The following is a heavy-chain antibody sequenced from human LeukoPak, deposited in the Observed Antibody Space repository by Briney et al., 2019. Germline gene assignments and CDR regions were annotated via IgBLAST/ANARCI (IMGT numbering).Heavy chain of an antibody. CDR3: ARVTGYMIEDYFDY. Sequence: PSETLSLTCAVYGGSFSVYYWRWIRHPPGKGLEWIGEINHSGSTNYNPSLKSRVTISVDTSKNQFSLKLGSGTAADTAVYYCARVTGYMIEDYFDYWGQGTLVTVSS. CDR1: GGSFSVYY. CDR2: INHSGST. D-gene: IGHD3-22*01. J-gene: IGHJ4*02. V-gene: IGHV4-34*01.